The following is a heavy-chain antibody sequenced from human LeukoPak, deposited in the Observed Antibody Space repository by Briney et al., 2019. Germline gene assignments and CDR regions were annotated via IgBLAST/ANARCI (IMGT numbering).Heavy chain of an antibody. V-gene: IGHV5-51*01. J-gene: IGHJ5*02. CDR1: GYSFTNYW. CDR2: IYPGDSDT. D-gene: IGHD4-17*01. CDR3: ARQVTVTTGYGWFDP. Sequence: GESLKISCKGSGYSFTNYWIGWVRQMPGKGLEWMGIIYPGDSDTRYSTSFQGQVTISADKSISTAYLQWSSLKASDTAMYYCARQVTVTTGYGWFDPWGQGTLVTVSS.